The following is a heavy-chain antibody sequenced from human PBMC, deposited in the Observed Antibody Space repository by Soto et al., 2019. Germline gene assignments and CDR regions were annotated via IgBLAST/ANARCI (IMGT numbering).Heavy chain of an antibody. CDR2: FSGSGAST. Sequence: EVQVLESGGGMVQPGGSLRLSCAASGFTFSSYAMSWVRQAPGKGLEWVASFSGSGASTYYADSVKVRFTISRDNPKNTLYLQMNSLRAEDTAVYYCAKDMGFWGQGTLVTVSS. V-gene: IGHV3-23*01. J-gene: IGHJ4*02. CDR3: AKDMGF. CDR1: GFTFSSYA. D-gene: IGHD3-10*01.